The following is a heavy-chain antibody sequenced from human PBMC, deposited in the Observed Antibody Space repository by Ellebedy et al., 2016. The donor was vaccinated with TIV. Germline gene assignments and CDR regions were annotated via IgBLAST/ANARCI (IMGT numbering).Heavy chain of an antibody. CDR2: IIPIFGTA. J-gene: IGHJ4*02. D-gene: IGHD3-16*01. Sequence: SVKVSXKASRGTFSSYAISWVRQAPGQGLEWMGGIIPIFGTANYAQKFQGRVTITADESTSTAYMELSSLRSEDTAVYYCAREKVITFGGVIGGFDYWGQGTLVTVSS. CDR3: AREKVITFGGVIGGFDY. V-gene: IGHV1-69*13. CDR1: RGTFSSYA.